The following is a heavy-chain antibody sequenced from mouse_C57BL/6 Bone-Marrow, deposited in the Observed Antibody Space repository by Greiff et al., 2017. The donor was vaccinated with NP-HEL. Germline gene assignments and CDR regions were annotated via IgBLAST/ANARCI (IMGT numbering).Heavy chain of an antibody. V-gene: IGHV5-9*01. J-gene: IGHJ4*01. CDR1: GYTFSSYS. D-gene: IGHD1-1*01. CDR2: ISGGGGNT. Sequence: EVHLVESGGGLVKPGGSLKLSCAASGYTFSSYSMSWVRQTPDQRLEWVATISGGGGNTYYPASVQGRFTISRDNAKNPLYLQMSSLMSEDTSLYYCARKYYYSSGYYFYAMDYWGQGTSVTVSS. CDR3: ARKYYYSSGYYFYAMDY.